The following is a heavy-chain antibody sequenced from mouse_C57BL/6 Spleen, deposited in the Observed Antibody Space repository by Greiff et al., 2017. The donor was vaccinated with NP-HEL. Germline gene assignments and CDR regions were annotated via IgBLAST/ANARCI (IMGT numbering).Heavy chain of an antibody. CDR2: IDPENGDT. D-gene: IGHD2-4*01. CDR3: TTRRYDYDDED. J-gene: IGHJ2*01. CDR1: GFNIKDDY. V-gene: IGHV14-4*01. Sequence: EVQLVESGAELVRPGASVKLSCTASGFNIKDDYMHWVKQRPEQGLEWIGWIDPENGDTEYASKFQGKATITADTSSNTAYLQLSSLTSEDTAVYYCTTRRYDYDDEDWGQGTTLTVSS.